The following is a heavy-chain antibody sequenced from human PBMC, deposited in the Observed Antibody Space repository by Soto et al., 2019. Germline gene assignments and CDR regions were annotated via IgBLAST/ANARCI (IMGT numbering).Heavy chain of an antibody. D-gene: IGHD3-9*01. V-gene: IGHV3-33*01. CDR1: GFTFSSYG. CDR3: ARASVLRYFDWGQGLFQH. J-gene: IGHJ1*01. Sequence: GGSLRLSCAASGFTFSSYGMHWVRQAPGKGLEWVAVIWYDGSNKYYADSVKGRFTISRDNSKNTLYLQMNSLRAEDTAVYYCARASVLRYFDWGQGLFQHWGQGTLVTVSS. CDR2: IWYDGSNK.